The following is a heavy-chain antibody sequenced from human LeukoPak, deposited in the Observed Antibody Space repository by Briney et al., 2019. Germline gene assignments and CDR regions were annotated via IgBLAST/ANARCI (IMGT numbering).Heavy chain of an antibody. CDR3: AKRPSDYGDYVSYFDY. J-gene: IGHJ4*02. Sequence: PGGSLRLSCAASGFSLISYGMHWVRQAPGKGLEWVGVISEDGRRKDYADSVKGRFTISRDNSKDTLYLQMNSLRAEDTAVYYCAKRPSDYGDYVSYFDYWGQGTLVTVSS. V-gene: IGHV3-30*18. CDR2: ISEDGRRK. D-gene: IGHD4-17*01. CDR1: GFSLISYG.